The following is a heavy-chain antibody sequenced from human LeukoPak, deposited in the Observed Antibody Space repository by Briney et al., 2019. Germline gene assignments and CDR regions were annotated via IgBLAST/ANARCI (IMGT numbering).Heavy chain of an antibody. J-gene: IGHJ6*02. D-gene: IGHD2-8*01. CDR3: ARESLEGVKYYYGMDV. CDR1: GGTFRDFA. CDR2: IGTSSGNT. Sequence: ASVKVSCKASGGTFRDFAVSWVRQAPGQGLEWMGWIGTSSGNTNYAQKLQGRVTMTTDTSTTTAYMELRSLRSDDTAVYYCARESLEGVKYYYGMDVWGQGTTVTVPS. V-gene: IGHV1-18*01.